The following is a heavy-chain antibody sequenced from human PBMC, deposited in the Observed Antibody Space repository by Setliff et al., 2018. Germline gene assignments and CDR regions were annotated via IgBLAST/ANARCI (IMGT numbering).Heavy chain of an antibody. D-gene: IGHD1-26*01. CDR2: ISPSGST. CDR1: GASITSGGLY. V-gene: IGHV4-61*09. Sequence: SETLSLTCSVAGASITSGGLYWTWIRQPAGKGLEWIGHISPSGSTTYNPSVKSRVTISLDTSKTHFSLKLDSVTAADTALYYCARSPSSGAYWNPRPFYSDYWARGTLVTVSS. CDR3: ARSPSSGAYWNPRPFYSDY. J-gene: IGHJ4*02.